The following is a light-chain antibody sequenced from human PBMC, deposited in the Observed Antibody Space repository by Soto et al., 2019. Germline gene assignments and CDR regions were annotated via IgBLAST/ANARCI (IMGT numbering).Light chain of an antibody. J-gene: IGKJ5*01. CDR3: QQYNNWPFS. Sequence: EIVLTQSPAALSVSPRERATLSCRAGQGVTTNFAWYQQKSGQSPRLLIYDVSIRATGVPARFSGTGSETDFTLTISGLQSEDSAVYLCQQYNNWPFSFGQGTRLEIK. CDR1: QGVTTN. CDR2: DVS. V-gene: IGKV3-15*01.